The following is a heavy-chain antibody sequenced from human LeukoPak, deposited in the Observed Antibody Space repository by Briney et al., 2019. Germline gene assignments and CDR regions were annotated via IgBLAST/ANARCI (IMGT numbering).Heavy chain of an antibody. D-gene: IGHD6-19*01. CDR3: ATSGVFPHNPLDY. CDR2: INDRGIAT. J-gene: IGHJ4*02. CDR1: GFTFSNYA. Sequence: GGSLRLSCAASGFTFSNYAMSWVRQAPGKGLEWVSTINDRGIATYYADSVKGRFTISRDNSKNTLYLQMNSLRAEDTAVYYCATSGVFPHNPLDYWGQGTLVTVSS. V-gene: IGHV3-23*01.